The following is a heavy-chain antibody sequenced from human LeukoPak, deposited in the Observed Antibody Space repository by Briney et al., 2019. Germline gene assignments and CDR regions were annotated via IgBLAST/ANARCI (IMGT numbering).Heavy chain of an antibody. CDR1: EFTFVRYA. CDR3: VRDPSYGSSWYYYMDV. CDR2: ISSSSFKI. Sequence: GGSLRLPCAASEFTFVRYAMNWVRQAPGKGLEWVSYISSSSFKIGYADSVKGRFTISRDNSKNSLYLQMDSLRVEDTAVYYCVRDPSYGSSWYYYMDVGDKGTTVTV. V-gene: IGHV3-48*04. D-gene: IGHD6-13*01. J-gene: IGHJ6*03.